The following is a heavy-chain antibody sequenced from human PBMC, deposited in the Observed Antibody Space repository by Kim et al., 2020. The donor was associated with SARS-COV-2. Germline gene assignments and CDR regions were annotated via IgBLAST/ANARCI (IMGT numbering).Heavy chain of an antibody. D-gene: IGHD2-21*02. Sequence: ASVKVSCKASGYTFTSYAMHWVRQAPGQRLEWMGWINAGNGNTKYSQKFQGRVTITRDTSASTAYMELSSLRSEDTAVYYCARVRGGAYCGGDCYPSWGQGTLVTVSS. CDR3: ARVRGGAYCGGDCYPS. J-gene: IGHJ4*02. CDR2: INAGNGNT. CDR1: GYTFTSYA. V-gene: IGHV1-3*01.